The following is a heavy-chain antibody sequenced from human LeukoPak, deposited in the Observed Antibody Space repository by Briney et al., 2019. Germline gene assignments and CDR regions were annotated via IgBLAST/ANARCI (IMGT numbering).Heavy chain of an antibody. CDR1: GFTFGDYA. Sequence: GGSLRLSCTASGFTFGDYAMSWVRQAPGKGLEWVGFIRSKAYGGTTEYAASVKGRLAISRDDSKSIAYLQMNSLKTEDTAVYYCTRGLTVTRVFDIWGQGTMVTVSS. CDR2: IRSKAYGGTT. J-gene: IGHJ3*02. CDR3: TRGLTVTRVFDI. V-gene: IGHV3-49*04. D-gene: IGHD4-17*01.